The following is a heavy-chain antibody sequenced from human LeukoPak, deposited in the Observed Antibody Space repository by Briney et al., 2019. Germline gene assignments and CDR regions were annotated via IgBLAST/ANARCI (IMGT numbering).Heavy chain of an antibody. CDR3: ARAPSEDFWSGYFSPSYYYMDV. V-gene: IGHV4-4*07. Sequence: PWETLSLTCAVSGGSISTHYWSWIRQPAGKGLEWIGRIYTSGSTNYNPSLKSRVTMSVDTSKNQFSLKLSSVTAADTAVYYCARAPSEDFWSGYFSPSYYYMDVWGKGTTVTVSS. CDR2: IYTSGST. D-gene: IGHD3-3*01. CDR1: GGSISTHY. J-gene: IGHJ6*03.